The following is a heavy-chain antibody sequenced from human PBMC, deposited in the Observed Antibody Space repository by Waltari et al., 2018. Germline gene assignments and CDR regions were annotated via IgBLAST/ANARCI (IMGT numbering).Heavy chain of an antibody. J-gene: IGHJ6*03. D-gene: IGHD2-15*01. V-gene: IGHV4-59*01. CDR2: ISYSGST. CDR3: ARGSEGSYCSGGTCYSYYYMDV. Sequence: QVQLQESGPGLVKSAEILPLPCPFSGRSISNYYSRLIPQPPGKGLEWIGYISYSGSTTYSPSLKSRVTITVDTSKKQFSLKLNFVTAADTAVYYCARGSEGSYCSGGTCYSYYYMDVWGKGTTVTVSS. CDR1: GRSISNYY.